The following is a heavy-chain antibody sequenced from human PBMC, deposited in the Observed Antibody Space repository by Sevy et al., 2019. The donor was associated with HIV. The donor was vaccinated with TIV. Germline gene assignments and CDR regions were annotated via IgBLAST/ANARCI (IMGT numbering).Heavy chain of an antibody. CDR1: GFTFSSYG. CDR3: ARDTQEGFDY. Sequence: GGSLRLSCAASGFTFSSYGMHWVRQAPGKGVEWVAVIWYDGSNKYYADSVKGRFTISRDNSKNTLYLQMNSLRAEDTAVYYCARDTQEGFDYWGQGTLVTVSS. CDR2: IWYDGSNK. J-gene: IGHJ4*02. V-gene: IGHV3-33*01.